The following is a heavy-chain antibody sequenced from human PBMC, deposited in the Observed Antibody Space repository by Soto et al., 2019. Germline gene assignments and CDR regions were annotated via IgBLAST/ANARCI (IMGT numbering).Heavy chain of an antibody. D-gene: IGHD6-13*01. CDR1: GGSISSSNW. Sequence: SETLSLTCAVSGGSISSSNWWSWVRQPPGKGLEWIGEIYHSGSTNYNPSLKSRVTISVDKSKNQFSLKLSSVTAADTAVYYCARAVYSSSLAYFQHWGQGTLVTVSS. V-gene: IGHV4-4*02. CDR3: ARAVYSSSLAYFQH. J-gene: IGHJ1*01. CDR2: IYHSGST.